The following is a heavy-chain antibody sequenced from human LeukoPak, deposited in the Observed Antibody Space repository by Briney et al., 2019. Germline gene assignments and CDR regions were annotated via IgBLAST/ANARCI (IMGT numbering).Heavy chain of an antibody. J-gene: IGHJ4*02. V-gene: IGHV4-39*07. D-gene: IGHD5-24*01. CDR1: SGSISSSSYY. CDR3: ASGLQRSRSISNHYYFDY. Sequence: SETLSLTCTVSSGSISSSSYYWGWIRQPPGKGLEWIGSIYYSGSTNYNPSLKSRVTISVDTSKNQFSLKLSSVTAADTAVYYCASGLQRSRSISNHYYFDYWGQGTLVTVSS. CDR2: IYYSGST.